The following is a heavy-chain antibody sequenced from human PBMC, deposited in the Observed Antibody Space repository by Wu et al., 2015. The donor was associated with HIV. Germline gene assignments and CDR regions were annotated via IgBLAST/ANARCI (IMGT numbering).Heavy chain of an antibody. CDR3: ARGHYYDTSSSPMY. V-gene: IGHV1-18*01. CDR1: GYSFTDYG. Sequence: QVQLVQSGGEVKKPGASVKVACKTSGYSFTDYGIHWVRQAPGQGLEWMGWISAHNGKTKYEQKFQGRLTMTTETSTGTAYMELRRLTSGDTAVYFCARGHYYDTSSSPMYWGQGTQVTVSS. D-gene: IGHD3-16*01. J-gene: IGHJ4*02. CDR2: ISAHNGKT.